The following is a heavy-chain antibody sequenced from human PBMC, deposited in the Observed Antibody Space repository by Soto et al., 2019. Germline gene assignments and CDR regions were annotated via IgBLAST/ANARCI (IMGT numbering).Heavy chain of an antibody. V-gene: IGHV3-23*01. CDR2: ISGSGGST. D-gene: IGHD3-3*02. J-gene: IGHJ4*02. CDR3: AKDHRIRDHFYYFDY. Sequence: PGGSLRLSCAASGFTFSIYAMSWVRHAPGKGLEWVSAISGSGGSTYYADSVKGRFTISRDNSKNTLYLQMNSLRAEDTAVYYCAKDHRIRDHFYYFDYWGQGTLVTVSS. CDR1: GFTFSIYA.